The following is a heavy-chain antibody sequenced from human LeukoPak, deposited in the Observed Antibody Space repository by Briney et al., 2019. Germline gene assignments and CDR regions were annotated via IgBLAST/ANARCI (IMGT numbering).Heavy chain of an antibody. D-gene: IGHD1-20*01. Sequence: GGSLRLSCAASGFTFYTYSMNWVRQAPGKGLEWVSSISSSGTYTYYADSVKGRFTISRDNSKNTLYLQMNSLRAEDTALYYCAKDVKYNWNYIDYWGQGALVTVSS. V-gene: IGHV3-21*01. CDR2: ISSSGTYT. J-gene: IGHJ4*02. CDR1: GFTFYTYS. CDR3: AKDVKYNWNYIDY.